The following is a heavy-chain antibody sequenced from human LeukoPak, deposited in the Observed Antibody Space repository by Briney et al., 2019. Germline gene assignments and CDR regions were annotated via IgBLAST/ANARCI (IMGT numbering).Heavy chain of an antibody. CDR1: GFTFSSYW. Sequence: GGSLRLSCAASGFTFSSYWMHWVRQAPGKGLVWVSPINSDGSRTRYVDFVKGRFTISRDNAKNTLYLQMNSLRAEDTAVYYCVRGSRSSLDIWGQGTMVTVSS. J-gene: IGHJ3*02. CDR2: INSDGSRT. V-gene: IGHV3-74*01. CDR3: VRGSRSSLDI.